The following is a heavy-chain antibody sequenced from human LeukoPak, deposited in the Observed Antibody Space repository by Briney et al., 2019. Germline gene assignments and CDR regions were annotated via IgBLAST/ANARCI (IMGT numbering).Heavy chain of an antibody. V-gene: IGHV4-34*01. J-gene: IGHJ5*02. D-gene: IGHD6-13*01. Sequence: SETLSLTCAVYGGSFSGYYWSWIRQPPGKGLEWIGEINHSGSTNYNPSLKSRVTISVDTSKNQFSLKLSSVTAADTAVYYCARTHSSRYNWFDPWGQGTLVTVSS. CDR2: INHSGST. CDR3: ARTHSSRYNWFDP. CDR1: GGSFSGYY.